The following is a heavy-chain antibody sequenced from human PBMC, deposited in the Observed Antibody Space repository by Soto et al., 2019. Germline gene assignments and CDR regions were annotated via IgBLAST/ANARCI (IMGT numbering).Heavy chain of an antibody. Sequence: QVQLVESGGGVVQPGKSLRLSCAASGFTFGSYAMHWVRQAPGKGLEWVAVISYDGSNKYYTDSVKGRFTFSRDNSKNKLYLQMNSLSTEDTAVYYGAKDESSSGWSYHFDYWGQGTLVTVSS. CDR3: AKDESSSGWSYHFDY. J-gene: IGHJ4*02. V-gene: IGHV3-30*18. CDR1: GFTFGSYA. CDR2: ISYDGSNK. D-gene: IGHD6-19*01.